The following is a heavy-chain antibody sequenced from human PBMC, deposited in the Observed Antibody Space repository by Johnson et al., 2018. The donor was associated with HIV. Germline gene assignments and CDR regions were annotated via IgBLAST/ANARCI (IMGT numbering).Heavy chain of an antibody. Sequence: QVQLVESGGGVVQPGKSLRLSCAASEFTFSTYTVHWVRQAPGKGLEWVAVIAYDGSNKYYADSVKGRFTISRDNSKNTLYLQMNSLRAEDTAVYYCAREMATICPQNFCDAFDIWGQGTMVTVSS. V-gene: IGHV3-30*04. D-gene: IGHD5-24*01. J-gene: IGHJ3*02. CDR2: IAYDGSNK. CDR3: AREMATICPQNFCDAFDI. CDR1: EFTFSTYT.